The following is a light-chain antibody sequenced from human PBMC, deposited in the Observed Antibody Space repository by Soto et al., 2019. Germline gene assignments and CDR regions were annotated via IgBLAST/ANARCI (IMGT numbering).Light chain of an antibody. CDR2: SAS. V-gene: IGKV3-20*01. CDR1: QSVATTY. J-gene: IGKJ1*01. Sequence: ESVLTQAPGTLSLSPGERATLSCRASQSVATTYLAWYQQKPGQAPRLLLYSASSRATGIPDRFSGSGSGTDFSLTISRLEPEDFAVYYCQQYGDSPTFGQRTKVDIK. CDR3: QQYGDSPT.